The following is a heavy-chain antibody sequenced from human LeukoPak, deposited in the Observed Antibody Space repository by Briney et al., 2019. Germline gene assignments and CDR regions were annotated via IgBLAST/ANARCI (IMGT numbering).Heavy chain of an antibody. J-gene: IGHJ4*02. V-gene: IGHV1-2*02. CDR3: AGLSGYDPYYFDY. Sequence: ASVKVSCKASGYTFTNYAMHWVRQAPGQGLEWMGCINPNSGGTDYAQKFQGRVTMTRDTSISTAYMELSRLTSDDTAVYYCAGLSGYDPYYFDYWGQGTLVAVSS. CDR2: INPNSGGT. CDR1: GYTFTNYA. D-gene: IGHD5-12*01.